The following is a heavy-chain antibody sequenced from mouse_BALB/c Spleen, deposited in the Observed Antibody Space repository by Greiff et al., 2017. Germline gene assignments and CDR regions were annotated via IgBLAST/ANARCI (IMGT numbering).Heavy chain of an antibody. CDR3: ARGTMIMTFDY. D-gene: IGHD2-4*01. J-gene: IGHJ2*01. CDR2: ISSGGST. V-gene: IGHV5-6-5*01. CDR1: GFTFSSYA. Sequence: DVKLVESGGGLVKPGGSLKLSCAASGFTFSSYAMSWVRQTPEKRLEWVASISSGGSTYYPDSVKGRFTISRDNARNILYLQMSSLRSEDTAMYYCARGTMIMTFDYWGQGTTLTVAS.